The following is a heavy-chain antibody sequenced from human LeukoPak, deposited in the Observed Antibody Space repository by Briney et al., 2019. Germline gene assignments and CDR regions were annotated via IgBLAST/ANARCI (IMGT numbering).Heavy chain of an antibody. Sequence: GGSLRLSCAASGFTFSYYAMTWVRRAPGKGLEWVSAISGGGDSTYYADSVKGRFTISRDNSKNTLCLQMNSLRAEDAAVYYCAKLFGYGSGYSYFDLWGRGTLVTVSS. J-gene: IGHJ2*01. CDR2: ISGGGDST. CDR1: GFTFSYYA. D-gene: IGHD3-22*01. CDR3: AKLFGYGSGYSYFDL. V-gene: IGHV3-23*01.